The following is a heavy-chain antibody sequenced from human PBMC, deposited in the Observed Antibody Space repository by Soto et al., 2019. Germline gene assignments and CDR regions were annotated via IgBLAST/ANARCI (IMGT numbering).Heavy chain of an antibody. Sequence: QVQLVQSGAEVKKPGSSVKVSCKASGGTFSSYTISWVRQAPGQGLEWMGRIIPILGIANYAQKFQGRVTITADKSTSTAYMELSSLRSEDTAVYYCARVPRGYSGYYPFWGQGTLVTVSS. CDR1: GGTFSSYT. CDR2: IIPILGIA. CDR3: ARVPRGYSGYYPF. D-gene: IGHD5-12*01. J-gene: IGHJ4*02. V-gene: IGHV1-69*02.